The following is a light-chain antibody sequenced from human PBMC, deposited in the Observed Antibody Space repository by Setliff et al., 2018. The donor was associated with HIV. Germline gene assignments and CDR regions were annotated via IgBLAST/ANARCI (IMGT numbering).Light chain of an antibody. CDR3: GTWETTLSLGCV. CDR1: SSNIGSNY. Sequence: QSVLTQPPSVSAAPGQDVTISCSGNSSNIGSNYVSWYKQFPGTAPKLLIYENYKRPSGISDRFSGSESGTSATLGIAGLQTGDEADYYCGTWETTLSLGCVFGSGTKVTVL. J-gene: IGLJ1*01. CDR2: ENY. V-gene: IGLV1-51*02.